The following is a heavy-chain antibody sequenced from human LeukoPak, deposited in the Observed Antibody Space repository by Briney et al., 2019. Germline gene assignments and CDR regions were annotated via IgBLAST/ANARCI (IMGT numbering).Heavy chain of an antibody. Sequence: SETLSLTCTVSGGSLWSFYWSWIRQPPGKGLEWIGYIYYSGSTNYNPSLKSRVTISVDTSKNQFSLKLSSVTAADTAVYYCARADSSGYHVYWGQGTLVTVSS. D-gene: IGHD3-22*01. V-gene: IGHV4-59*01. CDR2: IYYSGST. CDR3: ARADSSGYHVY. J-gene: IGHJ4*02. CDR1: GGSLWSFY.